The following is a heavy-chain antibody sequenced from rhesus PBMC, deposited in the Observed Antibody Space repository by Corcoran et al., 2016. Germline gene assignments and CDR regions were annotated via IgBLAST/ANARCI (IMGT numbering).Heavy chain of an antibody. J-gene: IGHJ5-1*01. V-gene: IGHV4-165*01. CDR2: ISDISRGP. Sequence: QVPLQESGPGLVTPSETLSLTCAVSGGPFSDYYWGWIRQPPGKGLEWSGYISDISRGPGQSPSRKRRVSISTDTSNNHFSRNLYSVTAADTAVYYGVRGVVMAGWPMLPASWGPGVLVTVSS. CDR3: VRGVVMAGWPMLPAS. CDR1: GGPFSDYY. D-gene: IGHD6-37*01.